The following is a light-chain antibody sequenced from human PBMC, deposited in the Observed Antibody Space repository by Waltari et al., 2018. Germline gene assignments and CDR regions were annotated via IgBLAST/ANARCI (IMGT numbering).Light chain of an antibody. V-gene: IGKV3-11*01. J-gene: IGKJ1*01. CDR1: QSVSSY. CDR3: QQRSKWPRT. Sequence: EIVLTRSPATLSLSPGERATLSCRASQSVSSYLAWYQQKPGQAPRLLIYDASNRATGIPARFSGSGSGTDFTLTISSLEPEDFAVYYCQQRSKWPRTFGQGTKVEIK. CDR2: DAS.